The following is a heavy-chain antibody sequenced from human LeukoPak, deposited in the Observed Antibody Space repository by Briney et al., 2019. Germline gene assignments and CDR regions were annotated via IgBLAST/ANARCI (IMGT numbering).Heavy chain of an antibody. D-gene: IGHD3-3*01. V-gene: IGHV4-31*03. CDR1: GGSISSGGYY. Sequence: SQTLSLTCTVSGGSISSGGYYWSWIRQHPGKGLEWIGYIYYSGSTNYNPSLKSRVTISVDTSKNQFSLKLSSVTAADTAVYYCARAPGNYDFWSGYLPPDGYFDYWGQGTLVTVSS. J-gene: IGHJ4*02. CDR2: IYYSGST. CDR3: ARAPGNYDFWSGYLPPDGYFDY.